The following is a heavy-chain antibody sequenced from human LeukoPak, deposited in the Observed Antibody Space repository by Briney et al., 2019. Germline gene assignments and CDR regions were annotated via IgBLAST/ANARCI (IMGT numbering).Heavy chain of an antibody. V-gene: IGHV1-18*01. CDR3: ARGIGSGVAAAGNNWFDP. CDR1: GYTFTSYG. CDR2: ISAYNGNT. D-gene: IGHD6-13*01. Sequence: GAAVKVSCKASGYTFTSYGISWVRQAPVQGLEWMGWISAYNGNTNYAQKLQGRVTMTTDTSTSTAYMELRSLRSDDTAVYYCARGIGSGVAAAGNNWFDPWGQGTLVTVSS. J-gene: IGHJ5*02.